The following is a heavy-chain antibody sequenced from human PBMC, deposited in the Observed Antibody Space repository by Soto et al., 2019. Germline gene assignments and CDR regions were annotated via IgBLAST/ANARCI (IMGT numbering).Heavy chain of an antibody. V-gene: IGHV4-61*05. Sequence: SETLSLTCTVSGGSISSSICYWGWIRQPPGKGLEWIGYIYYSGSTNYNPSLKSRVTISVDTSKNQFSLKLSSVTAADTAVYYCAAYVNDYGDYGRFDPWGQGTLVTVSS. J-gene: IGHJ5*02. CDR3: AAYVNDYGDYGRFDP. D-gene: IGHD4-17*01. CDR2: IYYSGST. CDR1: GGSISSSICY.